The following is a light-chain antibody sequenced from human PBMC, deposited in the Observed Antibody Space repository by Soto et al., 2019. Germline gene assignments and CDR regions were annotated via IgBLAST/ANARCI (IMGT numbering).Light chain of an antibody. Sequence: QSALTQPPSVSGAPGQRVTISCTGSSSNIGAGYDVHWYQQLPGTAPKLLIHGNNNRPSGVPDRFSGSKSGTSASLAITGLQAEDEADYYCQSYDSNLSGVVFGGGTKLTVL. V-gene: IGLV1-40*01. CDR3: QSYDSNLSGVV. CDR2: GNN. J-gene: IGLJ2*01. CDR1: SSNIGAGYD.